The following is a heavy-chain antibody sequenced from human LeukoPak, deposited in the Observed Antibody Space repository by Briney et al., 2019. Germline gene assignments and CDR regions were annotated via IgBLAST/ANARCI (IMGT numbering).Heavy chain of an antibody. V-gene: IGHV3-21*01. CDR3: ARSSMVRGVIRSYYMDV. CDR1: GFTFSSYS. J-gene: IGHJ6*03. Sequence: GGSLRLSCAAPGFTFSSYSMNWVRQAPGKGLEWVSSISSSSYIYYADSVKGRFTISRDNAKNSLYLQMNSLRAEDTAVYYCARSSMVRGVIRSYYMDVWGKGTTVTVSS. D-gene: IGHD3-10*01. CDR2: ISSSSYI.